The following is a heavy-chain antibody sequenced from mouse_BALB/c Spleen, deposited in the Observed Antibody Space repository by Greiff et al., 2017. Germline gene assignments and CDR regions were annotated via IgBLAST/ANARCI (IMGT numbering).Heavy chain of an antibody. Sequence: KLVESGGGLVKPGGSLKLSCAASGFTFSSYAMSWVRQTPEKRLEWVASISSGGSTYYPDSVKGRFTISRDNARNILYLQMSSLRSEDTAMYYCARNNGSHYAMDYWGQGTSVTVSS. CDR3: ARNNGSHYAMDY. V-gene: IGHV5-6-5*01. J-gene: IGHJ4*01. CDR2: ISSGGST. D-gene: IGHD1-1*01. CDR1: GFTFSSYA.